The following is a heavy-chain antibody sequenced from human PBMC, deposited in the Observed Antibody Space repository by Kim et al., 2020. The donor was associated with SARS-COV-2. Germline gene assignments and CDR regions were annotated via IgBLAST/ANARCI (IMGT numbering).Heavy chain of an antibody. CDR1: GFTFSSYA. CDR2: ISGSGGST. D-gene: IGHD4-17*01. J-gene: IGHJ3*02. CDR3: AKVAYGDYGGLGTHDAFDI. Sequence: GGSLRLSCAASGFTFSSYAMSWVRQAPGKGLEWVSAISGSGGSTYYADSVKGRFTISRDNSKNTLYLQMNSLRAEDTAVYYCAKVAYGDYGGLGTHDAFDIWGQGTMVTVSS. V-gene: IGHV3-23*01.